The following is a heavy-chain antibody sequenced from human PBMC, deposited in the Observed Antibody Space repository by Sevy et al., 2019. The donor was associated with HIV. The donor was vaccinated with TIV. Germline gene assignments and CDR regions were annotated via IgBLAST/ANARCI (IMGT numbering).Heavy chain of an antibody. D-gene: IGHD6-13*01. V-gene: IGHV3-21*01. CDR1: GFTFSSYS. J-gene: IGHJ6*02. Sequence: GGSLRLSCAASGFTFSSYSMNWVRQAPGKGLEWVSSISSSSSYIYYADSVKGRFTISRDNAKNSLYLQMNSLRAEDTAVYYCASDYVRVAAAGNYYYGMDVWGQGTTVTVSS. CDR2: ISSSSSYI. CDR3: ASDYVRVAAAGNYYYGMDV.